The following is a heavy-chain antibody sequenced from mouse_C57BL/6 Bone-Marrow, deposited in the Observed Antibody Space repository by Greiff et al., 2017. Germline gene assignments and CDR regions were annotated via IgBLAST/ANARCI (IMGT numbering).Heavy chain of an antibody. J-gene: IGHJ2*01. CDR3: TTIYYGNYNY. D-gene: IGHD2-1*01. CDR1: GFNIKDDY. Sequence: VQLKESGAELVRPGASVKLSCTASGFNIKDDYMHWVKQRPEQGLEWIGWIDPENGDTEYASKFQGKATITADTSSNTAYLQLSSLTSEDTAVYYCTTIYYGNYNYWGQGTTLTVSS. V-gene: IGHV14-4*01. CDR2: IDPENGDT.